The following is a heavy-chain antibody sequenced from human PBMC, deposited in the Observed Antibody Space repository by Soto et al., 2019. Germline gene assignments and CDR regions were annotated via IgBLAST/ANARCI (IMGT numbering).Heavy chain of an antibody. Sequence: ASVKVSCKASGYTFTDSYIHWVRQAPGQGLEWMGWINPNSGVTNYAQKFQGRVTITRDTSISTAYMELSRLTSDDAAVYPCARGLKPKTSFDYWGQGTLVTISS. D-gene: IGHD5-12*01. J-gene: IGHJ4*02. CDR3: ARGLKPKTSFDY. CDR1: GYTFTDSY. V-gene: IGHV1-2*02. CDR2: INPNSGVT.